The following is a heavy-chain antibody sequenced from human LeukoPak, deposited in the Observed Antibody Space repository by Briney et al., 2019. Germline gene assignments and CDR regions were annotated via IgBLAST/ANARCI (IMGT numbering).Heavy chain of an antibody. J-gene: IGHJ6*04. CDR1: GFTFRNYG. D-gene: IGHD3-22*01. CDR3: AKDPLVVVRMDV. CDR2: IHTTGGKT. Sequence: GGTLRLSCATSGFTFRNYGMAWVRQAPGKGLEWVSSIHTTGGKTYYAESVKGRFTISRDNSKNTLYLQMNSLRAEDTAVYYCAKDPLVVVRMDVWGKGTTVTVSS. V-gene: IGHV3-23*01.